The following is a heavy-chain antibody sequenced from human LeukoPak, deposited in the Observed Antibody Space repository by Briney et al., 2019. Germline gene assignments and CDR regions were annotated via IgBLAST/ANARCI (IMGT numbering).Heavy chain of an antibody. CDR3: ATATCGGDCYIDY. Sequence: GGSLRLSCAASGFTFSSYWMSWVRQAQGKELEWVANIKQDGSEKYYVDSVKGRFTISRDNAKNSLYLQMNSLRAEDTAVYYCATATCGGDCYIDYWGQGTLVTVSS. CDR2: IKQDGSEK. J-gene: IGHJ4*02. CDR1: GFTFSSYW. D-gene: IGHD2-21*02. V-gene: IGHV3-7*01.